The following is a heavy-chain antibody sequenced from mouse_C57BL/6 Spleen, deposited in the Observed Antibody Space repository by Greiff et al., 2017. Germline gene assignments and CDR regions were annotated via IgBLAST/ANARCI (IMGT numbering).Heavy chain of an antibody. V-gene: IGHV1-69*01. CDR1: GYTFTSYW. J-gene: IGHJ1*03. D-gene: IGHD1-1*01. CDR2: IDPSDSYT. Sequence: VQLQQPGAELVMPGASVKLSCKASGYTFTSYWMHWVKQRPGQGLEWIGEIDPSDSYTNYNQKFKGKSTVTVDKSSSTAYMQLSSLTSEDSAVYYCARSGYYGSWYFDVWGTGTTVTVSS. CDR3: ARSGYYGSWYFDV.